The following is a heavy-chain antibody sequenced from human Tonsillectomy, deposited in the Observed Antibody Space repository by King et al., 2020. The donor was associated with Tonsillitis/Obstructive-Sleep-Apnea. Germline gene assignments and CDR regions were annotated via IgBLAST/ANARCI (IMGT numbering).Heavy chain of an antibody. J-gene: IGHJ6*03. Sequence: VQLQQWGAGLLKPSETLSLTCAVYGGSFSAYYWSWIRQPPGKGLEWIGEINHSGSVNYNPSLKSRATISVDTSKNQFSLKLSSVTAADTAVYHCARAIVVGTTDYYMDVWGKGTTVTVSS. D-gene: IGHD2-15*01. V-gene: IGHV4-34*01. CDR2: INHSGSV. CDR1: GGSFSAYY. CDR3: ARAIVVGTTDYYMDV.